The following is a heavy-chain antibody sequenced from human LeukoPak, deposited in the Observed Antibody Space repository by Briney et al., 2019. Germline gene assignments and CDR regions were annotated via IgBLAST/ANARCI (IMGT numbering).Heavy chain of an antibody. CDR3: ARDSYYYDRSGSHPPDAFDI. D-gene: IGHD3-22*01. V-gene: IGHV3-21*01. CDR1: GFTFSSYS. CDR2: ISSSSSHI. Sequence: GGSLRLSCAASGFTFSSYSMNWVRQAPGKGLEWVSSISSSSSHIYYADSVKGRFTISRDNAKNSLYLQMNSLRAEDTAVYYCARDSYYYDRSGSHPPDAFDIWGQGTMVTVSS. J-gene: IGHJ3*02.